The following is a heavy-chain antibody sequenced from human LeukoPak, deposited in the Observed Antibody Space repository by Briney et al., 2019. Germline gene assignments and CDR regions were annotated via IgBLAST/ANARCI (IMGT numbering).Heavy chain of an antibody. Sequence: SETLSLTCAVYGGSFSGYYWTWIRQPPGKGLHWIGEINHSGSTNYNPSLKSRVTISVDTSKNQLSLKLTSVTAADTAVYYCARRGYCSGGSCYPSYFDSWGQGTLVTVSS. CDR2: INHSGST. CDR1: GGSFSGYY. CDR3: ARRGYCSGGSCYPSYFDS. J-gene: IGHJ4*02. D-gene: IGHD2-15*01. V-gene: IGHV4-34*01.